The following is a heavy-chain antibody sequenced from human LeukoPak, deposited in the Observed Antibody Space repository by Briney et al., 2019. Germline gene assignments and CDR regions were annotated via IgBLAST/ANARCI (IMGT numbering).Heavy chain of an antibody. D-gene: IGHD6-13*01. Sequence: SETLSLTCTVSGGSISSYYWSWIRQPPGKGLEWIGYIYYSGSTNYNPSLKSRVTISVDTSKNQFSLKLSSVTAADTAVYHCARGYSSSWYWFDPWGQGTLVTVSS. CDR2: IYYSGST. CDR3: ARGYSSSWYWFDP. J-gene: IGHJ5*02. CDR1: GGSISSYY. V-gene: IGHV4-59*01.